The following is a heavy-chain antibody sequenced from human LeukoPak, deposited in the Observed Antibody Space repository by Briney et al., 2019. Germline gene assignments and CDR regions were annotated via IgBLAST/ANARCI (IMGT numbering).Heavy chain of an antibody. Sequence: PGGSLRLSCAASGFMFSSNWMSWVRLAPGKGLEWVSSISSSSSYIYYADSVKGRFTISRDNAKNSLYLQMNSLRAEDTAVYYCARAAPDNYYDSSHIDYWGQGTLVTVSS. CDR2: ISSSSSYI. J-gene: IGHJ4*02. CDR1: GFMFSSNW. CDR3: ARAAPDNYYDSSHIDY. V-gene: IGHV3-21*01. D-gene: IGHD3-22*01.